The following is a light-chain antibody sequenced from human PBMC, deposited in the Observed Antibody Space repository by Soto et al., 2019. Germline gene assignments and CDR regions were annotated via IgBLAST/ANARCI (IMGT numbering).Light chain of an antibody. CDR3: QQYNNWPPEYT. V-gene: IGKV3-15*01. J-gene: IGKJ2*01. Sequence: EIVMTQSPATLSVSPGERATLSCRASQSVSDNLAWYQQKPGQAPRLLIHGASTRATGIPARFSGSESGTEITLTISSLQSEDFAVYYCQQYNNWPPEYTFGQGTKLEIK. CDR1: QSVSDN. CDR2: GAS.